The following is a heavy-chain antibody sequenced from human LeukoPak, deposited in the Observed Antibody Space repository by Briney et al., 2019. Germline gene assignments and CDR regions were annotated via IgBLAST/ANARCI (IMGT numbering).Heavy chain of an antibody. J-gene: IGHJ4*02. D-gene: IGHD1-26*01. V-gene: IGHV3-48*02. CDR1: GFTFSSYN. CDR3: ARGGTYCPDY. Sequence: GGSLRLSCAASGFTFSSYNMNWVRQAPGEGLEWVSYISSGGSPIFYADSVKGRFTISRDNAKNSLYLQMNSLRDEDTAVYYCARGGTYCPDYWGQGTLVTVSS. CDR2: ISSGGSPI.